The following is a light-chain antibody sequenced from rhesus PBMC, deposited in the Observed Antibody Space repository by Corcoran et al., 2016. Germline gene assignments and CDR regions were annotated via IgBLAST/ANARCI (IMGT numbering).Light chain of an antibody. CDR1: ENVKNH. Sequence: DIQMTQSPSSLSASIGERVTVTCRASENVKNHLNWYQQKPGKAPKFLISKASNLQDGVPSRFSGSGSGTDYTLTISSLQAEDVATYYCQQSFGVPPTFGGGTKVDLK. V-gene: IGKV1-74*01. J-gene: IGKJ4*01. CDR3: QQSFGVPPT. CDR2: KAS.